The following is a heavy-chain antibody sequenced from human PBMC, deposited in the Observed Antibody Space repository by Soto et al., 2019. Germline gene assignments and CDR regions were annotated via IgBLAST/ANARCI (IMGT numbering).Heavy chain of an antibody. V-gene: IGHV3-30*18. CDR3: AKEGVAYYYDSSGYSYYYYYGMDV. Sequence: PGGSLRLSCAASGFTFSSYGMHWVRQAPGKGLEWAAVISYDGSNKYYADSVKGRFTISRDNSKNTLYLQMNSLRAEDTAVYYCAKEGVAYYYDSSGYSYYYYYGMDVWGQGTTVTVSS. CDR2: ISYDGSNK. J-gene: IGHJ6*02. D-gene: IGHD3-22*01. CDR1: GFTFSSYG.